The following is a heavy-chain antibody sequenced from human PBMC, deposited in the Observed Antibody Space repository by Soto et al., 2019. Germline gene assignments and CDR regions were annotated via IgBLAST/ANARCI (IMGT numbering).Heavy chain of an antibody. Sequence: PGGSLRLSCAASGFTFSSYGMHWVRQAPGKGLEWVAVISYDGSNKYYADSVKGRFTISRDNSKNTLYLQMNSLRAEDTAVYYCAKPYSNYHFDYWGQGTLVTVS. V-gene: IGHV3-30*18. J-gene: IGHJ4*02. CDR1: GFTFSSYG. CDR3: AKPYSNYHFDY. CDR2: ISYDGSNK. D-gene: IGHD4-4*01.